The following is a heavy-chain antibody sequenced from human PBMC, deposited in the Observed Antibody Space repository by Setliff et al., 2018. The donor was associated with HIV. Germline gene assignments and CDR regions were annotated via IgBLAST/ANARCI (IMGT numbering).Heavy chain of an antibody. V-gene: IGHV3-11*04. J-gene: IGHJ6*02. CDR1: GFSFSDYY. D-gene: IGHD1-1*01. CDR3: AKSGVRPHPSHDYYYYGMDV. Sequence: PGGSLRLSCAASGFSFSDYYMSWIRQSPGKGLEWISHISTTDKIYYADSVKGRFTISRDNSKNMLYLQMNSLRAEDTAVYYCAKSGVRPHPSHDYYYYGMDVWGQGTTVTVSS. CDR2: ISTTDKI.